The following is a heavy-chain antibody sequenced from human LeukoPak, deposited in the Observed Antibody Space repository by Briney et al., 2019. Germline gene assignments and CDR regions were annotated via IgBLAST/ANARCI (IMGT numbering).Heavy chain of an antibody. CDR2: FNPEDGET. Sequence: ASVKVSCKVSGYTLTELSMHWVRQAPGKGLEWMGGFNPEDGETIYAQKFQGRVTMTEDTSTDTAYMELSSLRSEDTAVYYCATSIWLRRALPDYWGQGTLVTVSS. J-gene: IGHJ4*02. CDR3: ATSIWLRRALPDY. V-gene: IGHV1-24*01. D-gene: IGHD5-12*01. CDR1: GYTLTELS.